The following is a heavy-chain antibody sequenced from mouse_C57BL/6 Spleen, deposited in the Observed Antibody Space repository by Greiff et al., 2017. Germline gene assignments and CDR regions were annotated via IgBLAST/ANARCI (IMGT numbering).Heavy chain of an antibody. CDR3: ARHEAPDYGSCDWYFDV. J-gene: IGHJ1*03. CDR1: GYTFTEYT. Sequence: QVQLQQSGAELVKPGASVKLSCKASGYTFTEYTIHWVKQRSGQGLEWIGWFYPGSGSIKYNEKFKDKATLTVDKSSSTVYMELSSLTSEDSAVXFCARHEAPDYGSCDWYFDVWGTGTTVTVSS. CDR2: FYPGSGSI. V-gene: IGHV1-62-2*01. D-gene: IGHD2-1*01.